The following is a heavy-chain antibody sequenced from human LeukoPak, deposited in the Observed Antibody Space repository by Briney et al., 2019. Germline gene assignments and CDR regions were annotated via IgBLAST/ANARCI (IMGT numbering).Heavy chain of an antibody. CDR2: ISYDGRNK. D-gene: IGHD7-27*01. J-gene: IGHJ3*02. Sequence: GGSLRLSCAVSGFTFSKHSFSNYDMHWVRQAPGKGLEWVAVISYDGRNKYYGDSVKGRFTISRDNSKNTLFLQMNSLRAEDTAVYYCAKDGNWGSRAFDIWGQGTMVTVSS. CDR3: AKDGNWGSRAFDI. CDR1: GFTFSKHSFSNYD. V-gene: IGHV3-30*18.